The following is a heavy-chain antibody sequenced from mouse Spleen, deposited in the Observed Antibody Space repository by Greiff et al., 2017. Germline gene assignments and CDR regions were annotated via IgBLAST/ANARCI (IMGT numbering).Heavy chain of an antibody. Sequence: VQLKQSGPELVKPGDSVKISCKASGYSFTGYFMNWVMQSHGKSLEWIGRINPYNGDTFYNQKFKGKATLTVDKSSSTAHMELRSLTSEDSAVYYCARGPYYDYDGGAMDYWGQGTSVTVSS. J-gene: IGHJ4*01. V-gene: IGHV1-20*01. CDR2: INPYNGDT. D-gene: IGHD2-4*01. CDR3: ARGPYYDYDGGAMDY. CDR1: GYSFTGYF.